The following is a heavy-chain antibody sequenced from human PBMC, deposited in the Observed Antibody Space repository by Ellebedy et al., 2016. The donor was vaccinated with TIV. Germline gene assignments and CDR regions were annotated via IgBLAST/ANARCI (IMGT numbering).Heavy chain of an antibody. D-gene: IGHD3-16*01. CDR1: GFTVSSNY. Sequence: GESLKISCAASGFTVSSNYMSWVRQAPGKGLEWVSVIYSGGSTYYADSVKGRFTISRDNSKNTLYLQMNSLRAEDTAVYYCARDARGPYYFDYWGQGTLVTVSS. CDR2: IYSGGST. CDR3: ARDARGPYYFDY. J-gene: IGHJ4*02. V-gene: IGHV3-66*01.